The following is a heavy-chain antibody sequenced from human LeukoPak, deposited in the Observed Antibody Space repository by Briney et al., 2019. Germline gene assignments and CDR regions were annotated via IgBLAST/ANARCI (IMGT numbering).Heavy chain of an antibody. CDR2: IYYSGNT. Sequence: SETLSLTCTVSGGSISSGGYYWSWIRQRPGKDLEWIGYIYYSGNTYYNPSLKGRVTISVDTSKNQFSLKLHSVTAADTAVYYCARSTVPYYFDYWGQGTLVTVSS. J-gene: IGHJ4*01. V-gene: IGHV4-31*03. CDR1: GGSISSGGYY. CDR3: ARSTVPYYFDY. D-gene: IGHD4-17*01.